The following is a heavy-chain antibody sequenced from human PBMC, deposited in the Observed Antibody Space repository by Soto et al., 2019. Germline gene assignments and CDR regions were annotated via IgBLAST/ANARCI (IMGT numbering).Heavy chain of an antibody. CDR1: GFTFSNFA. J-gene: IGHJ3*01. V-gene: IGHV3-30*03. CDR2: ISHDGDNQ. CDR3: ARRIPVSGPYGAFDL. Sequence: QVQLVESGGGVVQPGRSLRVSCVASGFTFSNFAMYWVRQAPGKGLEWVALISHDGDNQYYADSLKGQFTVSRDNSKNPLYLQMPSPRPDDTAIYYCARRIPVSGPYGAFDLWGQGTMVTVSS. D-gene: IGHD6-13*01.